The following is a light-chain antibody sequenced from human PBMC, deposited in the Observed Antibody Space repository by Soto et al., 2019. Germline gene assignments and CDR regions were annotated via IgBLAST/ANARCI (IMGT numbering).Light chain of an antibody. J-gene: IGLJ1*01. CDR3: SSYAGSNIGV. CDR2: EVS. CDR1: SSDVGGYNY. Sequence: QSALTQPPSASGSPGQSVTISCTGTSSDVGGYNYVSWYQQHPAKAPKLMIYEVSKRPSGVPDRFSGSKSGNTASLTVSGLQAEDEADYYCSSYAGSNIGVFGTGTKLTVL. V-gene: IGLV2-8*01.